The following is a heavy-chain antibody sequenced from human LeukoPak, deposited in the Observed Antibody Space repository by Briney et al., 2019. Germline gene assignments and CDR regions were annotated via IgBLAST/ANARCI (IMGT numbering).Heavy chain of an antibody. J-gene: IGHJ4*02. CDR1: GFTFSSYA. D-gene: IGHD3-9*01. CDR3: AKRGVTGYKEGFDY. Sequence: GGSLRLSCAASGFTFSSYAMNWVRQAPGKGLEWVSAISYSGTITYYADSVKGRFTISRDNSKNTLYLQMNSLRAEDTAVYYCAKRGVTGYKEGFDYWGQGTLVTVSP. CDR2: ISYSGTIT. V-gene: IGHV3-23*01.